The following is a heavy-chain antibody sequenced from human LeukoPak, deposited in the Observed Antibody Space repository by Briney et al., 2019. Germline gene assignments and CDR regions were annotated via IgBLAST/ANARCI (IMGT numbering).Heavy chain of an antibody. CDR3: VCYYGSGSYQKYYFDY. D-gene: IGHD3-10*01. CDR2: IIPIFGTA. V-gene: IGHV1-69*06. J-gene: IGHJ4*02. Sequence: EASVKVSCKASGGTFSSYAISWVRQAPGQGLEWMGRIIPIFGTANYAQKFQGRVTITADKSTSTAYMELSSLRSEDTAVYYCVCYYGSGSYQKYYFDYWGQGTLVTVSS. CDR1: GGTFSSYA.